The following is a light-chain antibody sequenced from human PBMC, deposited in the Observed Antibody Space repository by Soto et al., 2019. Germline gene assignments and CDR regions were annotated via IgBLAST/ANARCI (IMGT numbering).Light chain of an antibody. CDR3: QQYNTYSPEKT. CDR2: DAS. V-gene: IGKV1-5*01. Sequence: DIQMTQSPSTLSASVGDRVTITCRASQRISSWLAWYQQKPGKAPKLLIYDASSLESGVPSRFSGSGSGTEFTLTIITLQPDDFATYYCQQYNTYSPEKTFGPGTKVEIK. CDR1: QRISSW. J-gene: IGKJ3*01.